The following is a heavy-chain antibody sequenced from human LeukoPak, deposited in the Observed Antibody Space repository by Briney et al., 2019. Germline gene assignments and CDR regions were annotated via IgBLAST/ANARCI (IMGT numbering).Heavy chain of an antibody. V-gene: IGHV3-30*02. CDR2: IRYDGSNK. CDR3: AKDHRTVGYCSSTSCSYYYYYYMDV. J-gene: IGHJ6*03. D-gene: IGHD2-2*01. Sequence: GGSLRLSCAASGFTFSSYGMHWVRQAPGKGLEWVAFIRYDGSNKYYADSVKGRFTISRYNSKKTLYLQMNSLRAEDTAVYYCAKDHRTVGYCSSTSCSYYYYYYMDVWGKGTTVTVS. CDR1: GFTFSSYG.